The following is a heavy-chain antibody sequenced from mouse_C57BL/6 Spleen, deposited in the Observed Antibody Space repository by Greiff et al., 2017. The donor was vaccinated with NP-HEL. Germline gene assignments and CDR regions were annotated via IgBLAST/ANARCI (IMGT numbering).Heavy chain of an antibody. Sequence: EVKLQQSGPELVKPGASVKISCKASGYTFTDYYMNWVKQSHGKSLEWIGDINPNNGGTSYNQKFKGKATLTVDKSSSTAYMELRSLTSEDSAVYYCARGWDEYYFDYWGQGTTLTVSS. CDR1: GYTFTDYY. J-gene: IGHJ2*01. CDR3: ARGWDEYYFDY. V-gene: IGHV1-26*01. CDR2: INPNNGGT. D-gene: IGHD4-1*01.